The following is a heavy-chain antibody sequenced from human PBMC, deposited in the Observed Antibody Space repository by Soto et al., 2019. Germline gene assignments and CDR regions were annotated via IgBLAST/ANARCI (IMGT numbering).Heavy chain of an antibody. Sequence: GGSLSLSCAASGFTFSSYSMNWVRQAPGKGLEWVSYISSSSSTIYYADSVKGRFTISRDNAKNSLYLQMNSLRAEDTAVYYCARETVTTYYYYYYMDVWGKGTTVTVSS. CDR3: ARETVTTYYYYYYMDV. J-gene: IGHJ6*03. D-gene: IGHD4-4*01. V-gene: IGHV3-48*01. CDR1: GFTFSSYS. CDR2: ISSSSSTI.